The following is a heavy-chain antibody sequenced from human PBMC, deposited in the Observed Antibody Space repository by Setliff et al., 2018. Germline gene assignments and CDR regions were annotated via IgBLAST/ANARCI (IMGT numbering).Heavy chain of an antibody. CDR1: GFRFSDYD. D-gene: IGHD5-18*01. CDR2: ILYDGSNK. CDR3: ARAPLESGYNYGQGHYFDY. Sequence: GGSLRLSCPASGFRFSDYDMHWVRQAPGKGLEWVAFILYDGSNKYYADSVKGRFTISRDDSKKTLYLQMNSLRAEDTAVYYCARAPLESGYNYGQGHYFDYWGQGTLVTSPQ. V-gene: IGHV3-30*02. J-gene: IGHJ4*02.